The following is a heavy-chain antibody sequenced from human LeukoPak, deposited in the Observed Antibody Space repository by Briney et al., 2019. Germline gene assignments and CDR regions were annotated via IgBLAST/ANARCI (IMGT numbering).Heavy chain of an antibody. CDR1: GFTFSSYW. D-gene: IGHD6-19*01. CDR3: ARELAVAGTVYYYYYGMDV. J-gene: IGHJ6*02. V-gene: IGHV3-7*01. Sequence: GGSLRLSCAASGFTFSSYWMSWVRQAPGKGLEWVANIKQDGSEKYYVDSVRGRFTISRDNAKNSLYLQMNSLRAEDTAVYYCARELAVAGTVYYYYYGMDVWGQGTTVTVSS. CDR2: IKQDGSEK.